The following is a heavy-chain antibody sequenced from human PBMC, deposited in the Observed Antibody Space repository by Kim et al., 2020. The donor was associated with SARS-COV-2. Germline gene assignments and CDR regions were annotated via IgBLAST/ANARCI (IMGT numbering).Heavy chain of an antibody. CDR2: IIPIFGTA. D-gene: IGHD3-9*01. CDR3: ARSWTPYYDSHRAGGDYFDY. J-gene: IGHJ4*02. V-gene: IGHV1-69*13. Sequence: SVKVSCKASGGTFSSYAISWVRQAPGQGLEWMGGIIPIFGTANYAQKFQGRVTITADESTSTAYMELSSLRSEDTAVYYCARSWTPYYDSHRAGGDYFDYWGQGTLVTVSS. CDR1: GGTFSSYA.